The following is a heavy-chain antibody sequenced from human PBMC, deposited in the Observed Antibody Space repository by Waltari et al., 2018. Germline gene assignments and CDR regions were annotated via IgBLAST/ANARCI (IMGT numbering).Heavy chain of an antibody. V-gene: IGHV3-53*01. CDR3: ARAGLGSPSQWPQLLDS. Sequence: EVQLVESGGGLIQPGGSLRLSCAASVFIVSNNYMNWVRQAPGKGLEWVSVLYAGGTTYYEDSVKGRFTISRDNSKNTLYLQMNNLRVEDTAVYFCARAGLGSPSQWPQLLDSWGQGTLVTVSS. CDR2: LYAGGTT. CDR1: VFIVSNNY. D-gene: IGHD2-2*01. J-gene: IGHJ4*02.